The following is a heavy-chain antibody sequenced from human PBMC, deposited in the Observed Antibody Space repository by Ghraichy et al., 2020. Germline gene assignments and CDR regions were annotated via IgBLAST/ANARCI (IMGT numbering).Heavy chain of an antibody. CDR3: AHRPSVYYDSLTGYPNWFDP. Sequence: SGPTLVKPTQTLTLTCTFSGFSLSTRGVGVGWIRQPPGKALEWLALLYWDDDKRYSPSLKSRLTITKDTSKNQVVLTMTNMDPVDTATYYCAHRPSVYYDSLTGYPNWFDPWGQGTLVTVSS. D-gene: IGHD3-9*01. CDR2: LYWDDDK. CDR1: GFSLSTRGVG. J-gene: IGHJ5*02. V-gene: IGHV2-5*02.